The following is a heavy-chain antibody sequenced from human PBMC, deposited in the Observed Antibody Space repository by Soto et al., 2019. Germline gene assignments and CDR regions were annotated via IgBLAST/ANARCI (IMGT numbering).Heavy chain of an antibody. Sequence: ASVKVSCKVSGGTFSSYAISWVRQAPGQGLEWMGGIIPIFGTANYAQKFQGRVTITADESTSTAYMELSSLRSEDTAVYYCARRRDYVWGDLGYWGQGTLVTVSS. CDR2: IIPIFGTA. CDR1: GGTFSSYA. D-gene: IGHD3-16*01. V-gene: IGHV1-69*13. CDR3: ARRRDYVWGDLGY. J-gene: IGHJ4*02.